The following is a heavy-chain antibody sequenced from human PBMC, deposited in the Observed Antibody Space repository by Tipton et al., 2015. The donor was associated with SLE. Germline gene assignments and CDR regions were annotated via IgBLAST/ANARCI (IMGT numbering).Heavy chain of an antibody. CDR1: GGSISSYY. CDR2: IYYSGST. J-gene: IGHJ4*02. V-gene: IGHV4-59*08. Sequence: TLSLTCTVSGGSISSYYWSWIRQPPGKGLEWIGYIYYSGSTNYNPSLKSRVTISVDTSKNQFSLKLSSVTAAGTAVYYCARHRYSSGQLGYWGQGTLVTVSS. CDR3: ARHRYSSGQLGY. D-gene: IGHD6-19*01.